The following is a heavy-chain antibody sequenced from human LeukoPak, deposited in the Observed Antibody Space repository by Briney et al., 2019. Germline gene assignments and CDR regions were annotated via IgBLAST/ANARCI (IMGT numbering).Heavy chain of an antibody. V-gene: IGHV3-7*01. D-gene: IGHD6-13*01. J-gene: IGHJ3*02. CDR2: IKQDGSEK. Sequence: PGGSLRLSCAASGFTFSSYWMSWVRQAPGKGLEWVANIKQDGSEKYYVDSVKGRFTISRDNAKNSLYLQMNSLRAEDTAVYYCARRGTAAAGRVDAFDIWGQGTMVTVSS. CDR3: ARRGTAAAGRVDAFDI. CDR1: GFTFSSYW.